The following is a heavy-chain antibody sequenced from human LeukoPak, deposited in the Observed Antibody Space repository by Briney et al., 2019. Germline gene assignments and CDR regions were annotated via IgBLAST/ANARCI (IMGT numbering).Heavy chain of an antibody. CDR3: AAERYSDSCCWFDP. CDR1: GFTFSSYA. D-gene: IGHD6-13*01. V-gene: IGHV3-23*01. CDR2: ISGSGGST. Sequence: PGGSLRLSCAASGFTFSSYAMSWVRQAPGKGLEWVSAISGSGGSTYYADSVKGRFTISRDNSKNTLYLQMNSLRAEDTAVYYWAAERYSDSCCWFDPWGQGTLITVSS. J-gene: IGHJ5*02.